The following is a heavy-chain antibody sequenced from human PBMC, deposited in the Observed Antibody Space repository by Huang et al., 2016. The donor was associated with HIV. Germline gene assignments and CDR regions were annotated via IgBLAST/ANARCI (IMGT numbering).Heavy chain of an antibody. Sequence: QVQLVQSGAEVKTPGSSVKVSCKASGGTFSKYAISWVRQAPGKGLEWMGGLIPMFGTPNYARKFQGRVTITADDSTSTTYVEVSSLRSEDTALYYCARGQLGSYGDYDVLYWGQGTLVTVSS. CDR2: LIPMFGTP. CDR3: ARGQLGSYGDYDVLY. V-gene: IGHV1-69*13. J-gene: IGHJ4*02. D-gene: IGHD4-17*01. CDR1: GGTFSKYA.